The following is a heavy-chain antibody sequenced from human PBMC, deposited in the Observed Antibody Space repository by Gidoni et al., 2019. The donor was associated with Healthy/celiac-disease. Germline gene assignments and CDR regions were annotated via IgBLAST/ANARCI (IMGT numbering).Heavy chain of an antibody. CDR3: ARDRGGGNPVGPGWYFDL. Sequence: EVQLVESGGGLVKPGGSLRLSCAASGFTFSSHRRNWVRPAPGKGLEWVSSISSSSSYIYYADSVKGRFTISRDNAKNSLYLQMNSLRAEDTAVYYCARDRGGGNPVGPGWYFDLWGRGTLVTVSS. V-gene: IGHV3-21*01. CDR2: ISSSSSYI. D-gene: IGHD2-15*01. J-gene: IGHJ2*01. CDR1: GFTFSSHR.